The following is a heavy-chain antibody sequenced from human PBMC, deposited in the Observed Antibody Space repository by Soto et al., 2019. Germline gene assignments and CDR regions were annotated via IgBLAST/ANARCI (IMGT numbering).Heavy chain of an antibody. V-gene: IGHV3-33*01. Sequence: QVQLVESGGGVVQPGTSLRLSCAASGFSFSSYDIHWVRQAPGKGLEWVAVIWYDGSNKYYADSVKGRFIISRDNSKNTLYPQMNSLRADDTAVYYCARGYSSSRDLGYWGQGTLVTVSS. CDR1: GFSFSSYD. CDR3: ARGYSSSRDLGY. CDR2: IWYDGSNK. J-gene: IGHJ4*02. D-gene: IGHD6-13*01.